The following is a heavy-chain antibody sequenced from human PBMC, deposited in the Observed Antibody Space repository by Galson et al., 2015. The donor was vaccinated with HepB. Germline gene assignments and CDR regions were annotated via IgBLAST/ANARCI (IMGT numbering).Heavy chain of an antibody. J-gene: IGHJ6*02. Sequence: SLRLSCAASGFTFSSYSMNWVRQAPGKGLEWVSSISSSSSYIYYADSVKGRFTISRDNAKNSLYLQMNSLRAEDTAVYYCARFPIVVVPAATPYYYYYGMDVWGQGTTVTVSS. CDR2: ISSSSSYI. D-gene: IGHD2-2*01. CDR1: GFTFSSYS. CDR3: ARFPIVVVPAATPYYYYYGMDV. V-gene: IGHV3-21*01.